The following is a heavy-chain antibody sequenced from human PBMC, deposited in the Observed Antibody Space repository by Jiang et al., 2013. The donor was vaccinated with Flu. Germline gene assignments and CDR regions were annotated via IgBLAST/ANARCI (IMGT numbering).Heavy chain of an antibody. CDR3: ARTLPPMPVGGAGARFFDY. V-gene: IGHV1-69*01. Sequence: VQLVESGAEVKKPGSSLRVSCKASGDTFSTYAINWLRQAPGQGPEWMGGIVPIFGTTDYAQKFQDRLTITADESTTTAYMELSSLKSEDTAVYYCARTLPPMPVGGAGARFFDYWGQGTLVTVSS. CDR2: IVPIFGTT. J-gene: IGHJ4*02. D-gene: IGHD3-10*01. CDR1: GDTFSTYA.